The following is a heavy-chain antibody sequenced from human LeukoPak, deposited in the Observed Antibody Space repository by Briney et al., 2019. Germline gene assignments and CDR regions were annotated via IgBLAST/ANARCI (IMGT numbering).Heavy chain of an antibody. J-gene: IGHJ4*02. CDR2: IYYTGTV. CDR1: GGSFGTYY. V-gene: IGHV4-59*01. Sequence: PSETLSLTCTVSGGSFGTYYWSWIRRPPGKGLEWIGYIYYTGTVIYNPSLMSRVTMSVDTSKNQFSLNVESLTAADTAVYFCARGTTGPQYFDSWGQGTPVTVSS. CDR3: ARGTTGPQYFDS. D-gene: IGHD1-1*01.